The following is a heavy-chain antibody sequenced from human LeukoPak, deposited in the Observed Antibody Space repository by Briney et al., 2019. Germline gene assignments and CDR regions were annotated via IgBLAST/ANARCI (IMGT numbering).Heavy chain of an antibody. J-gene: IGHJ4*02. CDR3: ARGGSSSGRIDY. CDR1: GGSISSYY. D-gene: IGHD6-6*01. Sequence: SETLSLTCTVSGGSISSYYWSWIRQPPGKGLEWVGYIYYSGSTNYNPSLKSRVTISVDTSKNQFSLKLSSVTAADTAVYYCARGGSSSGRIDYWGQGTLVTVSS. V-gene: IGHV4-59*01. CDR2: IYYSGST.